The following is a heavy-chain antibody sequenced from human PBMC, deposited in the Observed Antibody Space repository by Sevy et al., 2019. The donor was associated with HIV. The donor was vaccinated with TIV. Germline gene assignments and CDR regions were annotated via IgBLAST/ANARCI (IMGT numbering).Heavy chain of an antibody. Sequence: GGSLRLSCAASGFTFSSYDMHWVRQATGKGLEWVSAIGTAGDTYYPGSVKGRFTISRENAKNSLYLQMNSLGAGDTAVYYCARGSYSSGWTFDYWGQGTLVTVSS. CDR1: GFTFSSYD. CDR3: ARGSYSSGWTFDY. D-gene: IGHD6-19*01. CDR2: IGTAGDT. V-gene: IGHV3-13*01. J-gene: IGHJ4*02.